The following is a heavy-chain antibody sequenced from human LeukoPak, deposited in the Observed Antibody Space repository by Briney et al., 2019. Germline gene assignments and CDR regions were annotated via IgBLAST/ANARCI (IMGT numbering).Heavy chain of an antibody. CDR3: ARGDGSSSGLYFDS. J-gene: IGHJ4*02. Sequence: GGSLRLSCAASGFTVSSNYMNWVRQAPGKGLEWVANIRQNGVTKYYADSVKGRFTVSRDNGIHSLFLQMNSLRAADTAVYYCARGDGSSSGLYFDSWGRGTLVTVSS. D-gene: IGHD6-6*01. CDR1: GFTVSSNY. V-gene: IGHV3-7*01. CDR2: IRQNGVTK.